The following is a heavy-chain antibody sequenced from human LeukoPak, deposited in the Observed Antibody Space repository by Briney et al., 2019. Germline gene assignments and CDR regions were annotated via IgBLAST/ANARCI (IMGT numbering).Heavy chain of an antibody. CDR2: IYYSGST. V-gene: IGHV4-59*01. CDR1: GGSISSYY. CDR3: ARDLGDYYYDSSGSKGAFDI. D-gene: IGHD3-22*01. J-gene: IGHJ3*02. Sequence: SETLSLTCTVSGGSISSYYWSWIRQPPGKGLEWIGYIYYSGSTNYNPSLKSRVTISVDTSTNQFSLKLSSVTAADTAVYYCARDLGDYYYDSSGSKGAFDIWGQGTMVTVSS.